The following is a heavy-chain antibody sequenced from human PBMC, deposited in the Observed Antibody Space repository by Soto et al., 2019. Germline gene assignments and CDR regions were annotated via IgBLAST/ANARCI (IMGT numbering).Heavy chain of an antibody. CDR1: GYTFSTYG. V-gene: IGHV1-18*01. CDR3: ARVKVPAAILGAFDL. J-gene: IGHJ3*01. D-gene: IGHD2-2*02. Sequence: QARLVQSGGEMKKPGASVKVSCKASGYTFSTYGITWVRQAPGQGLDWMGWINPLKGDTKSAANFQDRVTMTTDTSTRTASMELRSLRSDDTAVYYCARVKVPAAILGAFDLWGQGTLVTVSS. CDR2: INPLKGDT.